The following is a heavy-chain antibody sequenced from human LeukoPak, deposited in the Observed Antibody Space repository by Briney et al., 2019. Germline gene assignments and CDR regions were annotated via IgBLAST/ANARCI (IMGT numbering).Heavy chain of an antibody. CDR3: ARLNMIYDAFDI. D-gene: IGHD3/OR15-3a*01. CDR2: FRGDGGST. Sequence: GGSLRLSCEVSGFTFSTFGMNWLRQAPGKGLEWVSSFRGDGGSTYYAESVKGRFTISRENAKNSLYLQMNSLRAGDTAVYYCARLNMIYDAFDIWGQGTMVTVSS. V-gene: IGHV3-23*01. CDR1: GFTFSTFG. J-gene: IGHJ3*02.